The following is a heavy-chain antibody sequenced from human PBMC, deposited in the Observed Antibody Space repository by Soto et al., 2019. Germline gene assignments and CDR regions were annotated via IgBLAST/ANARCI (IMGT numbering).Heavy chain of an antibody. CDR3: ARSYDFWSGQNWFDP. D-gene: IGHD3-3*01. CDR2: ISSSISYI. V-gene: IGHV3-21*01. CDR1: GFTFSSYT. Sequence: GGSLRLSCAASGFTFSSYTMNWVRQAPGKGLEWVSSISSSISYIYYADSVKGRFTISRDNAKNSLYLQMNSLRAEDTAVYYCARSYDFWSGQNWFDPWGQGTLVTVSS. J-gene: IGHJ5*02.